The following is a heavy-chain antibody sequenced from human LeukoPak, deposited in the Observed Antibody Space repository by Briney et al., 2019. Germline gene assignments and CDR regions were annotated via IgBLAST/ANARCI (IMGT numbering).Heavy chain of an antibody. D-gene: IGHD3-16*02. CDR3: ARDRTLLRLGELSSPGAY. CDR1: GYTFTNSG. CDR2: ISAYNGNT. V-gene: IGHV1-18*01. J-gene: IGHJ4*02. Sequence: ASVKVSCKASGYTFTNSGISWVRQAPGQGLEWMGWISAYNGNTNYAQKLQGRVTMTTDTSTSTAYMELRSLRSDDTAVYYCARDRTLLRLGELSSPGAYWGQGTLVTVSS.